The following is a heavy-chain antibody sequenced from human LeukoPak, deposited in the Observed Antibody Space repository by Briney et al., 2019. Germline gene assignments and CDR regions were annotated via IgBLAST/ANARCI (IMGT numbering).Heavy chain of an antibody. CDR1: GFTFNNFG. CDR3: AKDLHGGYSSDY. Sequence: GGSLRLSCAASGFTFNNFGMHWFRQAPGKGLEWVSFIGYEGVHKYYADSVKGRFTISKDNSKATLYLQMNSLRPEDTAVYYCAKDLHGGYSSDYWGQGTLVTVFS. V-gene: IGHV3-30*02. CDR2: IGYEGVHK. D-gene: IGHD4-23*01. J-gene: IGHJ4*02.